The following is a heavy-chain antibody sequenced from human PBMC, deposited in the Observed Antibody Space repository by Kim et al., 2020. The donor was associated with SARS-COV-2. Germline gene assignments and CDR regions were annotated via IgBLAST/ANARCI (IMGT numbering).Heavy chain of an antibody. V-gene: IGHV3-33*01. CDR1: GFTFSSYG. Sequence: GGSLRLSCAASGFTFSSYGMHWVRQAPGKGLEWVAVIWYDGSNKYYADSVKGRFTISRDNSKNTLYLQMNSLRAEDTAVYYCAQGDIVVVPAAMGSNYYYGMDVWGQGTTVTVSS. CDR3: AQGDIVVVPAAMGSNYYYGMDV. CDR2: IWYDGSNK. J-gene: IGHJ6*02. D-gene: IGHD2-2*01.